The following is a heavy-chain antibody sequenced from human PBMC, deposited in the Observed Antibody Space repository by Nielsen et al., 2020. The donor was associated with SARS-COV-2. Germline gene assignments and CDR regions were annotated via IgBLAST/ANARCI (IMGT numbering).Heavy chain of an antibody. V-gene: IGHV3-30*03. CDR1: GFTFSSYG. J-gene: IGHJ5*02. CDR3: AREELLWFGELFQSWFDP. CDR2: ISNDGSNI. D-gene: IGHD3-10*01. Sequence: GESLKISCAASGFTFSSYGMHWVRQAPGKGLEWVALISNDGSNIYYADSVKGRFTISRDDSKNTLFLQMNSLRAEDTAVYYCAREELLWFGELFQSWFDPWGQGTLVTVSS.